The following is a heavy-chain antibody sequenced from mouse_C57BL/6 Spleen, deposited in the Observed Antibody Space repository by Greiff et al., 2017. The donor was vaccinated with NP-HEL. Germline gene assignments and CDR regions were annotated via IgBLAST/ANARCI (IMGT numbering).Heavy chain of an antibody. Sequence: VQGVESGPELVKPGASVKISCKASGYAFSSSWMNWVKQRPGKGLEWIGRIYPGDGDTNYNGKFKGKATLTADKSSSTAYMQLSSLTSEDSAVYFCARELRFFAYWGQGTLVTVSA. CDR2: IYPGDGDT. CDR1: GYAFSSSW. CDR3: ARELRFFAY. D-gene: IGHD1-1*01. V-gene: IGHV1-82*01. J-gene: IGHJ3*01.